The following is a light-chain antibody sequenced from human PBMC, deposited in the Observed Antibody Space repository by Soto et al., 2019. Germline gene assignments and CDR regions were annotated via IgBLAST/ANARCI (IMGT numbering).Light chain of an antibody. CDR3: NSYTSASTYV. CDR1: GSDIGSNNY. J-gene: IGLJ1*01. V-gene: IGLV2-14*03. Sequence: QSALTQPASVSGSPGQSITISCTGTGSDIGSNNYVSWYQHHPGKDPKFKINDDTNRPSGVSKRFSGSKSGNTASLTISGLQAEDEADYYCNSYTSASTYVFGTGTKVTVL. CDR2: DDT.